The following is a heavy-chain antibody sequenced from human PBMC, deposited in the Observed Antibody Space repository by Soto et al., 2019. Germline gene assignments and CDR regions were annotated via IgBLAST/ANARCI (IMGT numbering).Heavy chain of an antibody. CDR3: APRPPTSMTFAA. CDR2: VSGGVDK. CDR1: GFSLSTSGVA. J-gene: IGHJ5*02. V-gene: IGHV2-5*02. D-gene: IGHD3-16*01. Sequence: QITLKESGPTLVKPTQTLTLTCTFSGFSLSTSGVAVAWIRQPPGKALEWLALVSGGVDKRYSPSLKSRLTINKDTSKTQVAPTMTNVDPVDTATYYCAPRPPTSMTFAAWGQGTLVTVSS.